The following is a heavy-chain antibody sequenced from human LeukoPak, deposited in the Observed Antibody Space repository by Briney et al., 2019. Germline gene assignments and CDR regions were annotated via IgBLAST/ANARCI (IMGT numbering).Heavy chain of an antibody. CDR2: ISWNGGTI. Sequence: PGRSLRLSCAASGFTFDDHAMHWVRQAPGKGLEWVSGISWNGGTIVYADSVKGRFTISRDNAKNSLYLQMNRLRLEDTALYYCANSYTSIAATGSTDFDFWGQGILVTVSS. CDR1: GFTFDDHA. J-gene: IGHJ4*02. D-gene: IGHD6-13*01. CDR3: ANSYTSIAATGSTDFDF. V-gene: IGHV3-9*01.